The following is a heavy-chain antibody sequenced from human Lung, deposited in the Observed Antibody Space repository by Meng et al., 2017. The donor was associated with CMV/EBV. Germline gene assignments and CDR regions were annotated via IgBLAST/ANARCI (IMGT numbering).Heavy chain of an antibody. V-gene: IGHV4-34*01. CDR1: GGSFSGYY. CDR2: INPSGST. CDR3: ARAWYHDFLAEKGNNWFDP. J-gene: IGHJ5*02. Sequence: SETLSLXXAVYGGSFSGYYWSWIRQPPGKGLEWIGEINPSGSTNYNPSLKSRVTISVDTSKNQFSLKLSSVTAADTAVYYCARAWYHDFLAEKGNNWFDPWGQGXLVTVSS. D-gene: IGHD3-3*01.